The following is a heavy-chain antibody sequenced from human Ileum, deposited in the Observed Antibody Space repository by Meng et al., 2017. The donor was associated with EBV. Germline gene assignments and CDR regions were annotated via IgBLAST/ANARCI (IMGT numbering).Heavy chain of an antibody. D-gene: IGHD3-22*01. CDR3: ARGGDTSGYSLDY. Sequence: QVQLRGSGPGLVKPSQTLSLTCAVSGGSISSGGYYWSWIRQPPGKGLEWIGYIYKSGSTYYNPSLTSRVTISVDTSKNQFFLKLGSVTAADTGVYYCARGGDTSGYSLDYWGQGILVTVSS. V-gene: IGHV4-30-4*01. CDR1: GGSISSGGYY. CDR2: IYKSGST. J-gene: IGHJ4*02.